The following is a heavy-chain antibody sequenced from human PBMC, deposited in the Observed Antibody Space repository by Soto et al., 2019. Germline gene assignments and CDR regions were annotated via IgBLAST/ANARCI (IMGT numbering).Heavy chain of an antibody. J-gene: IGHJ4*02. CDR2: ISGSGGST. CDR1: GFTFSSYA. Sequence: EVQLLESGGGLVQPGGSLRLSCAASGFTFSSYAMSWVRQAPGKGLEWVSAISGSGGSTYYADSVKGRFTISRDNSKNPLYLQMNSLRAEDTAVYYCAKDLGPGFCSGGSCYWSYFDYWGQGTLVTVSS. CDR3: AKDLGPGFCSGGSCYWSYFDY. D-gene: IGHD2-15*01. V-gene: IGHV3-23*01.